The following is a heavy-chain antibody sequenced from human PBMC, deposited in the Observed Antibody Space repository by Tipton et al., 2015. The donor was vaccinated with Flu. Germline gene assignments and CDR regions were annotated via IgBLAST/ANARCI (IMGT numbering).Heavy chain of an antibody. J-gene: IGHJ6*02. D-gene: IGHD6-13*01. CDR2: IYDSGST. CDR3: ARAVWEQQLAPYFYYYGMDV. CDR1: GGSISSYY. V-gene: IGHV4-59*01. Sequence: TLSLTCTVSGGSISSYYWSWIRQPPGKGLEWIGHIYDSGSTDYNPSLKSRVNISVDTSKNQFSLKLSSVTAADTAVYYCARAVWEQQLAPYFYYYGMDVWGQGTTVTVSS.